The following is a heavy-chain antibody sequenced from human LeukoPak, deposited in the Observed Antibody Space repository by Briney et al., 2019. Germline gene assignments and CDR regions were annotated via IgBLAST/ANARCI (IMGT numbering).Heavy chain of an antibody. CDR1: GFTFSSYG. V-gene: IGHV3-30*02. CDR2: IRYDGSDK. CDR3: AKDLRDGYNHPTTIRGY. D-gene: IGHD5-24*01. J-gene: IGHJ4*02. Sequence: PGGSLRLSCAASGFTFSSYGMHWVRQAPGKGLEWVAFIRYDGSDKYYADSVKGRFTISRDNSKNTLYLQMNSLRAEDTAVYYRAKDLRDGYNHPTTIRGYWGQGTLVTVSS.